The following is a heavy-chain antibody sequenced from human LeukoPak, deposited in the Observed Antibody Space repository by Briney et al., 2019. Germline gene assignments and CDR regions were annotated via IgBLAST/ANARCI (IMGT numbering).Heavy chain of an antibody. V-gene: IGHV1-2*02. CDR2: INPNSGGT. CDR1: GYTFTGYY. D-gene: IGHD6-13*01. J-gene: IGHJ4*02. CDR3: ARVRVSSSWYRVLDY. Sequence: GASVKASCKASGYTFTGYYMHWVRQAPGQGLEWMGWINPNSGGTNYAQKFQGRVTMTRDTSISTAYMELSRLRSDDTAVYYCARVRVSSSWYRVLDYWGQGTLVTVSS.